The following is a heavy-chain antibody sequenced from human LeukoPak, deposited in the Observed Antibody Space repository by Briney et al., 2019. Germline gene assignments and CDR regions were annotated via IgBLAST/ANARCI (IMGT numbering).Heavy chain of an antibody. J-gene: IGHJ4*02. Sequence: GRSLRLSCAASGFTFDVYAMHWVPQAPGKGLEWVSGICWNSGSIGYADSVKGRFTISRDNAKNSLYLQMNSLRAEDTALYYCAKDSYDILTGFDYWGQGTLVTVSS. CDR1: GFTFDVYA. D-gene: IGHD3-9*01. V-gene: IGHV3-9*01. CDR2: ICWNSGSI. CDR3: AKDSYDILTGFDY.